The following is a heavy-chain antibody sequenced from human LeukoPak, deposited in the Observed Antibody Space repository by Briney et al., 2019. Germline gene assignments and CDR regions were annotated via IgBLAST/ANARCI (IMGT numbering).Heavy chain of an antibody. J-gene: IGHJ6*02. CDR1: GFTFSSYG. V-gene: IGHV3-30*18. CDR3: AKSYDSSGYYLDYYYGMDV. Sequence: PGRSLRLSCAASGFTFSSYGMRWVRQAPGKGLEWVAVISYDGSNKYYADSVKGRFTISRDNSKSTLYLQMNSLRAEDTAVYYCAKSYDSSGYYLDYYYGMDVWGQGTTVTVSS. D-gene: IGHD3-22*01. CDR2: ISYDGSNK.